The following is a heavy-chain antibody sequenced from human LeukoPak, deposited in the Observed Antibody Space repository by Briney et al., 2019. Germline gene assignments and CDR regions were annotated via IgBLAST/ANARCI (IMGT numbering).Heavy chain of an antibody. J-gene: IGHJ4*02. D-gene: IGHD2-8*01. CDR1: GFTFNNYG. CDR2: ISYDGSSK. CDR3: ARDRDTTNIALMYC. Sequence: GGSLRLSCAASGFTFNNYGMHWVRQAPGKGLEWVAVISYDGSSKYYADSVKGRFTISRDNSKNTLYLQMNSLRAEDTAVYYCARDRDTTNIALMYCWGQGTLVTVSS. V-gene: IGHV3-30*03.